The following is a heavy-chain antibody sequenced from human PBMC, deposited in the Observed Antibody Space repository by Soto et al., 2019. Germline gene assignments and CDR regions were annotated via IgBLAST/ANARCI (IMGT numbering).Heavy chain of an antibody. D-gene: IGHD4-17*01. Sequence: GGSLRLSCAASGFTFSSYGMHWVRQAPGKGLEWVAVISYDGSNKYYADSVKGRFTISRDNSKNTLYLQMNSLRAEDTAVYYCAKEVDYGDYEGFPYYFDYWGQGTLVTVSS. J-gene: IGHJ4*02. CDR2: ISYDGSNK. CDR3: AKEVDYGDYEGFPYYFDY. V-gene: IGHV3-30*18. CDR1: GFTFSSYG.